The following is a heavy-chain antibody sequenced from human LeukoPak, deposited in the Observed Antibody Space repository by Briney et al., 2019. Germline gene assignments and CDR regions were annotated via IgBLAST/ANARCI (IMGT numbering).Heavy chain of an antibody. CDR2: ISFDGGNK. D-gene: IGHD2-21*02. J-gene: IGHJ6*02. Sequence: GGCLRLSCAASEFTFSSYGMSWVRQAPGKGLEGGAVISFDGGNKYYADSVKGRFTISRDNSKNTLYLQMNSLRAEDTAVYYCARIEGDSLVERSYYYYGMDVWGQGTTVTVSS. CDR1: EFTFSSYG. V-gene: IGHV3-30*03. CDR3: ARIEGDSLVERSYYYYGMDV.